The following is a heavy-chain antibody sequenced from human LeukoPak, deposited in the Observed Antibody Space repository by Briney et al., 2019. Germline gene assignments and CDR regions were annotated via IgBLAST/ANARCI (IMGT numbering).Heavy chain of an antibody. D-gene: IGHD3-9*01. J-gene: IGHJ4*02. CDR3: ARDSAHDILTGLTPDYYFDY. Sequence: GGSLRLSCAASGFTFSSYAMHWVRQAPGKGLEWVAVISYDGSNKYYADSVKGRFTISRDNSKNTLYLQMNSLRAEDTAVYYCARDSAHDILTGLTPDYYFDYWGQGTLVTVSS. V-gene: IGHV3-30-3*01. CDR1: GFTFSSYA. CDR2: ISYDGSNK.